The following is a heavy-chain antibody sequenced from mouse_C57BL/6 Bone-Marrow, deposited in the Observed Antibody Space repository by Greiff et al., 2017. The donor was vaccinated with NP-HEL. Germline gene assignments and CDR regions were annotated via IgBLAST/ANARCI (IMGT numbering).Heavy chain of an antibody. D-gene: IGHD4-1*01. J-gene: IGHJ1*03. CDR1: GFTFSSYA. CDR3: APLGYWYFDV. Sequence: EVKVVESGGGLVKPGGSLKLSCAASGFTFSSYAMSWVRQTPEKRLEWVATISDGGSYTYYPDNVKGRFTISRDNAKNNLYLQMSHLKSEDTAMYYCAPLGYWYFDVWGTGTTVTVSS. V-gene: IGHV5-4*03. CDR2: ISDGGSYT.